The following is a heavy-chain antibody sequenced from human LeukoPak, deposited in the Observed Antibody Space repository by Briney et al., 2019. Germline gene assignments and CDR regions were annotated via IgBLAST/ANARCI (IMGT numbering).Heavy chain of an antibody. D-gene: IGHD1-26*01. Sequence: PGGSLRLSCEVSGFTFTSYSLNWVRQAPGKGLEWVSYISSSGSTIYYADSVKGRFTISRDSANNALWLQMNSLRVEDTAVYYCVRVMETTTSLGADFWGQGILVTVSS. V-gene: IGHV3-48*04. CDR1: GFTFTSYS. CDR3: VRVMETTTSLGADF. J-gene: IGHJ4*02. CDR2: ISSSGSTI.